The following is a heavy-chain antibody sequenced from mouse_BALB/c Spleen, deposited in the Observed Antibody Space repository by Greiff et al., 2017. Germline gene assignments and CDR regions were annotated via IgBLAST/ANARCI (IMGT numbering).Heavy chain of an antibody. D-gene: IGHD1-1*01. J-gene: IGHJ4*01. V-gene: IGHV10-1*02. Sequence: EVQLVESGGGLVQPKGSLKLSCAASGFTFNTYAMNWVRQAPGKGLEWVARIRSKSNNYATYYADSVKDRFTISRDDSQSMLYLQMNNLKTEDTAMYYCVRRGTTVVEGAMDYWGQGTSVTVSS. CDR3: VRRGTTVVEGAMDY. CDR1: GFTFNTYA. CDR2: IRSKSNNYAT.